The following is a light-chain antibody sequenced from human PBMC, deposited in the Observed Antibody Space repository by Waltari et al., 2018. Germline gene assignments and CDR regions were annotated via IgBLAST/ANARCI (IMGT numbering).Light chain of an antibody. CDR3: QQFKAYPVT. Sequence: DIQLTQSPSFLAASVGDRVTITCRASQGISSYLAWYQQKPGKAPNVLIYVASTLQSGVPSRFSGSGSGTEFTLTISSLQPEDFATYYCQQFKAYPVTFGQGTRLEIK. CDR2: VAS. CDR1: QGISSY. J-gene: IGKJ5*01. V-gene: IGKV1-9*01.